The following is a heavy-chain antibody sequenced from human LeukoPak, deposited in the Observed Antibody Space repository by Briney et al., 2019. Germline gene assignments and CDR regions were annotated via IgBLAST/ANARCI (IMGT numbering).Heavy chain of an antibody. CDR2: IYTSGST. Sequence: SQTLSLTCTVSGNSISSGDNYWSWIRQPAGKGLEWIGRIYTSGSTNYNPSLKSRVTISGDTSKNQFSLRLCSVTAADTAVYYCARGYWFYFDYWGQGTLVNVSS. V-gene: IGHV4-61*02. J-gene: IGHJ4*02. D-gene: IGHD2-8*02. CDR1: GNSISSGDNY. CDR3: ARGYWFYFDY.